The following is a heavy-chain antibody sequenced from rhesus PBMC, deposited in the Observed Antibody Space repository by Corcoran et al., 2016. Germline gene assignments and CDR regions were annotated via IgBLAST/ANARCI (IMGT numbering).Heavy chain of an antibody. V-gene: IGHV4-106*01. CDR3: ARGRGLVGFGFDY. J-gene: IGHJ4*01. D-gene: IGHD3-3*01. CDR1: GGSISYAYS. Sequence: QVQLQESGPGLVKPSGTLSLTCAVSGGSISYAYSWPWNRPPPGRGLEWIGYTYGRCGGTNYNPSLKNRVTISIDTSKNQFSLKLSSVTAADTAVYYCARGRGLVGFGFDYWGQGVLVTVSS. CDR2: TYGRCGGT.